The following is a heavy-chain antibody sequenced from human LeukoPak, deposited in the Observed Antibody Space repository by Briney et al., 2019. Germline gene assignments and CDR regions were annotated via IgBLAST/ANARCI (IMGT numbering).Heavy chain of an antibody. V-gene: IGHV4-61*01. J-gene: IGHJ4*02. D-gene: IGHD2-2*03. CDR3: ARRTGYCTATNCYASFDY. CDR1: GVSFNSVSSY. Sequence: PSETLSLTCTVSGVSFNSVSSYWSWLRQPPGKGLEWIGYVYYSGSINYNPSLKSRVTMSLNTSKNQFSLKLSSLTAADTAVYYCARRTGYCTATNCYASFDYWGQGTLVTVSS. CDR2: VYYSGSI.